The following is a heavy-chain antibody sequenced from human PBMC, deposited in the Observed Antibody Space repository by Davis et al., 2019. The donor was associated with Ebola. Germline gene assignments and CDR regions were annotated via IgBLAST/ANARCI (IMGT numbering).Heavy chain of an antibody. Sequence: GESLKISCAASGFSFSRYWMHWVRQVPGKGLVWVARINADGTLTTYADSVKGRFTISRDNAKNSLYLQMNSLRAEDTAVYYCAKNSGSTPYYYYYMDVWGKGTTVTVSS. CDR1: GFSFSRYW. D-gene: IGHD1-26*01. J-gene: IGHJ6*03. V-gene: IGHV3-74*03. CDR2: INADGTLT. CDR3: AKNSGSTPYYYYYMDV.